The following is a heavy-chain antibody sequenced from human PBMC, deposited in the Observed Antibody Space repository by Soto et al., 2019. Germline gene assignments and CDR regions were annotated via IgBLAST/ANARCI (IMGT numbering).Heavy chain of an antibody. Sequence: PGESLKISCKGSGYSFTSYWIGWVRQMPGKGLEWMGIIYPGDSDTRYSPSFQGQVTISADKSISTAYLQWSSLKASDTAMYYCARIVDTARQAYGMDVWGQGTTVTVSS. V-gene: IGHV5-51*01. CDR2: IYPGDSDT. CDR1: GYSFTSYW. CDR3: ARIVDTARQAYGMDV. D-gene: IGHD5-18*01. J-gene: IGHJ6*02.